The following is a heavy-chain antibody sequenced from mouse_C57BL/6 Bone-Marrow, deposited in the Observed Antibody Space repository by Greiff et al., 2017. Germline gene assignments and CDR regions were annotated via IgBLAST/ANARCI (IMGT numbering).Heavy chain of an antibody. V-gene: IGHV1-80*01. D-gene: IGHD4-1*01. CDR1: GYAFSTYW. J-gene: IGHJ2*01. CDR2: IYPGDGDT. Sequence: QVQLKASGAELVKPGASVKISCQVSGYAFSTYWMNWVKQRPGKGLEWIGQIYPGDGDTNYNGKFKGKATLTADKSSSTAYMQLSSLTAEDAAVYFCARDWDYFDYWGQGTTLTVSS. CDR3: ARDWDYFDY.